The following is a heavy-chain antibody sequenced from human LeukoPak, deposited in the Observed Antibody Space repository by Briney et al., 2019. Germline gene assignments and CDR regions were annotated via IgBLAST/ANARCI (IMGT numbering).Heavy chain of an antibody. CDR1: GYTFTNYY. J-gene: IGHJ4*02. Sequence: ASVKVSCKASGYTFTNYYMHWVPQAPGQGLEGIGIINPSGDSTTYAQKFQGRVTMTRETSTGTVYMELSSLRAEDTAVFYCARAGTGTSVRWDYWGQGTLVTVSS. CDR2: INPSGDST. V-gene: IGHV1-46*01. CDR3: ARAGTGTSVRWDY. D-gene: IGHD1-7*01.